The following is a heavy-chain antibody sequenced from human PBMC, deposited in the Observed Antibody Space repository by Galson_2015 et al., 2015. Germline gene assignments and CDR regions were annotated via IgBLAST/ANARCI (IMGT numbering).Heavy chain of an antibody. V-gene: IGHV3-21*01. CDR2: IESSGSSI. J-gene: IGHJ4*02. D-gene: IGHD3-10*01. CDR3: TRSYTSYYASGSYPPDY. CDR1: GFTFSNYN. Sequence: SLRLSCAASGFTFSNYNMNWVRHAPGKGLEWVSFIESSGSSINYADSVKGRFTISRDNAKNSLYLQMNSLRVEDTAVYYCTRSYTSYYASGSYPPDYWGQGTLVTVSS.